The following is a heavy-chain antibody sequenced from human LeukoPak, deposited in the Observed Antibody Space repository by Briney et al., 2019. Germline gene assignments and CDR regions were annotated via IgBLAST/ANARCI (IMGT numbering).Heavy chain of an antibody. Sequence: PGGSLRLSCAASGLTFSSYAMSWVRQAPGKGLEWVSAISGSGGSTYYADSVKGRFTISRDNSKNTLYLQMNSLRAEDTAVYYCATAPRFLEWLSPFDYWGQGTLVTVSS. CDR2: ISGSGGST. D-gene: IGHD3-3*01. CDR1: GLTFSSYA. V-gene: IGHV3-23*01. J-gene: IGHJ4*02. CDR3: ATAPRFLEWLSPFDY.